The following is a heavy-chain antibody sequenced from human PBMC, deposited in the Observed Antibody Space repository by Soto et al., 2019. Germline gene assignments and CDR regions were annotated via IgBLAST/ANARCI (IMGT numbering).Heavy chain of an antibody. D-gene: IGHD1-26*01. CDR1: GGSFSGYY. CDR3: ARAGRVGGSYYY. Sequence: QVQLQQWGAGLLKPSETLSLTCAVYGGSFSGYYWSWIRQPPGKGLEWIGEIKHSGSTNYNPSLKSRVTISVDTSKNDLPLKRSAVTAADTAVYYCARAGRVGGSYYYWGQGTLVTVSS. V-gene: IGHV4-34*01. J-gene: IGHJ4*02. CDR2: IKHSGST.